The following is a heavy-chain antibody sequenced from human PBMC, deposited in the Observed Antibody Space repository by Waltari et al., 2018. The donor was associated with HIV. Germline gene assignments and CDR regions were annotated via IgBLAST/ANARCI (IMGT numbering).Heavy chain of an antibody. CDR3: TTYPPGEWELDR. V-gene: IGHV3-15*01. Sequence: EAQLLEPGGGLVRPGGPLTPPCPAPGLNYMNCRSLLVAPAPGKGLEWVGRIKSKTDGGTTDYAAPVKGRFTISRDDSKSTLYLQMNSLKTEDTAVCYCTTYPPGEWELDRWGQGTLVTVSS. CDR1: GLNYMNCR. D-gene: IGHD1-26*01. CDR2: IKSKTDGGTT. J-gene: IGHJ5*02.